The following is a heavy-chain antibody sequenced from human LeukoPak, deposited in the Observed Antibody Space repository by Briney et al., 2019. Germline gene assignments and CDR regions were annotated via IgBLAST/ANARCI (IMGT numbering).Heavy chain of an antibody. J-gene: IGHJ4*02. CDR2: INHSGST. CDR1: GGFFSGYY. CDR3: ASSYSSSWSLDY. D-gene: IGHD6-13*01. V-gene: IGHV4-34*01. Sequence: SETLSLTCAVYGGFFSGYYWSWIRQPPGKGLEWIGEINHSGSTNYNPSLKSRVTISVDRSKNQFSLKLSSVTAADTAVYYCASSYSSSWSLDYWGQGTLVTVSS.